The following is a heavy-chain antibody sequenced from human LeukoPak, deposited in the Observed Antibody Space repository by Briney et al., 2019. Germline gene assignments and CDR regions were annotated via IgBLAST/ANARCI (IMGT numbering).Heavy chain of an antibody. V-gene: IGHV3-7*01. Sequence: GGSLRLSCAASGFTFSHYWMAWVCQAPGKGLEWVANIKEDGNDKLYLDSVRGRFTISRDHAGNSMYLQMGSLRPDDTAVYFCARSKGRSWPFDSWGQGTLVTVSS. CDR1: GFTFSHYW. CDR3: ARSKGRSWPFDS. D-gene: IGHD4-11*01. J-gene: IGHJ4*02. CDR2: IKEDGNDK.